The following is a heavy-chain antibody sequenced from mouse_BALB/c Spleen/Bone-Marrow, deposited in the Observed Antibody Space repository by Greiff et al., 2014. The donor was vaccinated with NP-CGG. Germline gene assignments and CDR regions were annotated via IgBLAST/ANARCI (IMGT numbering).Heavy chain of an antibody. CDR2: SNPGSGGT. V-gene: IGHV1-54*01. CDR3: ARGTVQGFAY. J-gene: IGHJ3*01. D-gene: IGHD3-2*02. CDR1: GYAFTNYL. Sequence: QVQLKQSGAELVRPGTSVKVSCKASGYAFTNYLIEWVKQRPGQGLEWIGVSNPGSGGTNYNEKFKGKATLTADKSSSTAYMQLSSLTSDDSAVYFCARGTVQGFAYWGQGTLVTVSA.